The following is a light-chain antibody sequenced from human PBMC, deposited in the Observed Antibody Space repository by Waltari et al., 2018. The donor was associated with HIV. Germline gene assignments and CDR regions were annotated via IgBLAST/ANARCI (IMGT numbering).Light chain of an antibody. V-gene: IGLV3-25*03. CDR3: QSADSSGTPVV. Sequence: SYELTQPPSVSVSPGQTARIPCSGDALPQQYAYWYQQKPGQAPVLVIYKDSERPSGIPERFSGSSSGTAVTLTISGVQAEDEADYYCQSADSSGTPVVFGGGTKLTVL. J-gene: IGLJ2*01. CDR2: KDS. CDR1: ALPQQY.